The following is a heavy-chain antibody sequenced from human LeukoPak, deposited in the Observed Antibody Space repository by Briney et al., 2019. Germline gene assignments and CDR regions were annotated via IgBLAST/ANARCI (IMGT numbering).Heavy chain of an antibody. CDR2: IHKDGRVM. Sequence: GGSLRLSCAASGFSFSTYWMAWVRQAPGKGLEWVGNIHKDGRVMFYAASVKGRFTISRDNAKNSLYLDMNSLRDEDTAIYYCASSHESSGNDWGQGTLVTVSS. J-gene: IGHJ4*02. V-gene: IGHV3-7*03. CDR3: ASSHESSGND. D-gene: IGHD3-22*01. CDR1: GFSFSTYW.